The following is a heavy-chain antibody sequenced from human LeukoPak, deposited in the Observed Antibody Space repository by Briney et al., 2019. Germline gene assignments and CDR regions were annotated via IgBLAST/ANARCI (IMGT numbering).Heavy chain of an antibody. Sequence: SETLSLTCTVSGGSISSYYWSWIRQPPGKGLEWIGYIYLSGSTNYSPSLKSRVTISVDTSKNQFSLKLKSVTAADTAVYYCARHIHYYDYWGQGTLVTVSS. CDR2: IYLSGST. V-gene: IGHV4-59*08. CDR1: GGSISSYY. CDR3: ARHIHYYDY. J-gene: IGHJ4*02.